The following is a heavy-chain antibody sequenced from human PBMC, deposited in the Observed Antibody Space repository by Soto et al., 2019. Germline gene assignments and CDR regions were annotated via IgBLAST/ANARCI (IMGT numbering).Heavy chain of an antibody. J-gene: IGHJ4*02. V-gene: IGHV3-53*01. Sequence: EVQLVESGGGLMQPGGSLRLSCAVSGFAVRDYYMSWVRQAPGKGLEWVSVVYLGDSTFYADSVKGRFTIIRDDSKNSLYLEMNSLTAEDTAVYYCAGGLFRGPLDHCGPGTLVTVSS. D-gene: IGHD2-21*01. CDR1: GFAVRDYY. CDR3: AGGLFRGPLDH. CDR2: VYLGDST.